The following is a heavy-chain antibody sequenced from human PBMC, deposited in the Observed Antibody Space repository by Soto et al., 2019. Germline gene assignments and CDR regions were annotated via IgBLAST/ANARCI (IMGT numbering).Heavy chain of an antibody. CDR2: IIPIFGTA. Sequence: QVQLVQSGAEVKKPGSSVKVSCKASGGTFSSYAISWVRQAPGQVLEWMGGIIPIFGTANYSQKFQGRVSITADESTSPAYMELSILRSEDTALDYFARGARIAAAPTPKASFDIWGQGTVVTVSS. V-gene: IGHV1-69*01. CDR3: ARGARIAAAPTPKASFDI. D-gene: IGHD6-13*01. CDR1: GGTFSSYA. J-gene: IGHJ3*02.